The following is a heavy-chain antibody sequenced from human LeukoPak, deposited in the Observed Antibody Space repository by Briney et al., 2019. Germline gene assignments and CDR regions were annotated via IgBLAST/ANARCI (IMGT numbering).Heavy chain of an antibody. CDR1: GASVRSGDHY. CDR3: ARSGYDSVWDY. CDR2: IYFSGSL. V-gene: IGHV4-30-4*02. D-gene: IGHD5-12*01. Sequence: SETLSLTCNVSGASVRSGDHYWSWLRQPPGKGLEWIGYIYFSGSLYYSPSLKGRLTISVDTSKNQISLKLSSVTAADTAVYYCARSGYDSVWDYWGQGTLVTVSS. J-gene: IGHJ4*02.